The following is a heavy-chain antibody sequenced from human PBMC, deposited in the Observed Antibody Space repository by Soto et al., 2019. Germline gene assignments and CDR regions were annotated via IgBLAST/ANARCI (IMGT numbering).Heavy chain of an antibody. J-gene: IGHJ4*02. Sequence: PVGSLRLSCAASGFTFSSYGMHWVRQAPGKGLEWVAVISYDGSNKYYADSVKGRFTISRDNSKNTLYLQMNSLRAEDTAVYYCAKDGGDYYGSGSYSYWGQGTLVTVSS. CDR1: GFTFSSYG. D-gene: IGHD3-10*01. CDR2: ISYDGSNK. V-gene: IGHV3-30*18. CDR3: AKDGGDYYGSGSYSY.